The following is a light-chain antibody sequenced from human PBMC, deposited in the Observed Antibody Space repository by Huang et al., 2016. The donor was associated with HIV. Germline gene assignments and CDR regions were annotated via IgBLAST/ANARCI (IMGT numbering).Light chain of an antibody. CDR2: AAS. CDR1: RGISNS. V-gene: IGKV1-NL1*01. CDR3: QQYYNTTLS. J-gene: IGKJ4*01. Sequence: DIQMTQSPSSLSASVGDRVTITCRASRGISNSLAWYQQQPGKAPKLLVYAASRLQGGVPSRFSGSRCRTDYTLTISNLQPEDSATYYCQQYYNTTLSFGGGTKVEIK.